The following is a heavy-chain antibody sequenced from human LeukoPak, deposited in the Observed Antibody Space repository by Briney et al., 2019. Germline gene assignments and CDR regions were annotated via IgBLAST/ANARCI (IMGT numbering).Heavy chain of an antibody. CDR3: ARRTSGGGYDV. CDR2: ISSNGGAS. CDR1: GFTFSSYV. D-gene: IGHD5-12*01. Sequence: GGSLRLSCAASGFTFSSYVIHWVRQAPGKGLEYISGISSNGGASHYATSVRGRFTISRDNSKNTVYLQMGSLRVEDMAVYYCARRTSGGGYDVWGQGTLVTVSS. V-gene: IGHV3-64*01. J-gene: IGHJ4*02.